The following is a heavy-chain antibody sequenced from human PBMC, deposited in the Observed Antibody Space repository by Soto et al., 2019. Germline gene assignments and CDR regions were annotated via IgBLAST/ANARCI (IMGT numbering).Heavy chain of an antibody. CDR3: ARAKTYFDS. CDR1: GGSISSCDYY. Sequence: QVQLQESGPGLVKPSQTLSLTCTVSGGSISSCDYYWSWIRKPPGKVLEWNGSIYYIVSTYYNPSLKSRVTITVDTSKNQFSLKLSSVTAADTAVYYCARAKTYFDSWGQGTLVTVSS. J-gene: IGHJ4*02. CDR2: IYYIVST. V-gene: IGHV4-30-4*01.